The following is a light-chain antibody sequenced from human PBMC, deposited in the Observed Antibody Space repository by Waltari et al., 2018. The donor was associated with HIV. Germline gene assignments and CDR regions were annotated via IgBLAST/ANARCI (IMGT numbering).Light chain of an antibody. CDR1: SSDVGGYHY. J-gene: IGLJ2*01. CDR2: EVS. CDR3: CSYASSTTLDV. Sequence: QSALTQPASVSGSPGQSITLSCTGTSSDVGGYHYFSWYQQHPGKPPKLLIYEVSNRPSGISNRFSGSKSGNTASLTISGLQAEDEADYYCCSYASSTTLDVFGGGTKLTVL. V-gene: IGLV2-14*01.